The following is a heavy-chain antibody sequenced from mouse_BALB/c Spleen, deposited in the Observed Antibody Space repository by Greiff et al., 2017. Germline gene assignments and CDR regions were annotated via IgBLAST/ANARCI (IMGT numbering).Heavy chain of an antibody. Sequence: QVQLQQSGAELVKPGASVKLSCKASGYTFTSYWMHWVKQRPGQGLEWIGEINPSNGRTNYNEKFKSKATLTVDKSSSTAYMQLSSLTSEDSAVYYCARYGNYNYAMDYWGQGTSVTVSS. CDR2: INPSNGRT. CDR1: GYTFTSYW. J-gene: IGHJ4*01. V-gene: IGHV1S81*02. CDR3: ARYGNYNYAMDY. D-gene: IGHD2-1*01.